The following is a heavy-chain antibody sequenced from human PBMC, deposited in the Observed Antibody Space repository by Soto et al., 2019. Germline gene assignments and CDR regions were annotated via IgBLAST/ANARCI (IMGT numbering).Heavy chain of an antibody. D-gene: IGHD6-6*01. J-gene: IGHJ6*02. V-gene: IGHV1-69*13. CDR1: GGTFSSYA. Sequence: SVKVSCKASGGTFSSYAISWVRQAPGQGLEWMGGIIPIFGTANYAQKFQGRVTITADESTSTAYMELSSLRSEDTAVYYCAREYSSSSGLDYYGMDVWGQGTTVTVSS. CDR3: AREYSSSSGLDYYGMDV. CDR2: IIPIFGTA.